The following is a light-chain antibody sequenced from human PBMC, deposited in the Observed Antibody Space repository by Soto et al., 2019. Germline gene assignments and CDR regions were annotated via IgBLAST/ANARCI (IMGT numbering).Light chain of an antibody. Sequence: QSVLTQPPSVSVAPGQRVIISWTGSSSNIGAGYDVHWYQQLPGTAPKLLIYGNSNRPSGVPDRFSGSKSGTSAYLAITGLQAEDEADYYCQSYDSSRSGSVVGGGTKLTVL. CDR2: GNS. CDR1: SSNIGAGYD. J-gene: IGLJ2*01. V-gene: IGLV1-40*01. CDR3: QSYDSSRSGSV.